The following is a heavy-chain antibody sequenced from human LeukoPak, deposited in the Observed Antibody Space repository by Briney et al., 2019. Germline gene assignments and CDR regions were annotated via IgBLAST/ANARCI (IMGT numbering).Heavy chain of an antibody. V-gene: IGHV4-34*01. J-gene: IGHJ5*02. D-gene: IGHD2/OR15-2a*01. CDR3: ARGPRWGPHNRYNWFDP. CDR2: INHSGST. Sequence: SETLSLTCAVYGGSFSGYYWSWVRQPPGKGLEWIGEINHSGSTNYNPSLKSRVTISVDTSKNQFSLKLSSVTAADTAVYYCARGPRWGPHNRYNWFDPWGQGTLVTVSS. CDR1: GGSFSGYY.